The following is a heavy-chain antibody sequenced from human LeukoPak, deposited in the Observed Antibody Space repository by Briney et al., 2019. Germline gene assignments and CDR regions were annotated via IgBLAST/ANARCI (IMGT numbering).Heavy chain of an antibody. V-gene: IGHV1-46*01. J-gene: IGHJ4*02. CDR3: ARHYLGYYDSSGPFDY. CDR2: INPSGGST. Sequence: WASVKVSCKASGYTFTSYYMHWVRQAPGQGLEWMGIINPSGGSTSYAQKFQGRVTMTRDMSTSTVYMELSSLRSEDTAVYYCARHYLGYYDSSGPFDYWGQGTLVTVP. CDR1: GYTFTSYY. D-gene: IGHD3-22*01.